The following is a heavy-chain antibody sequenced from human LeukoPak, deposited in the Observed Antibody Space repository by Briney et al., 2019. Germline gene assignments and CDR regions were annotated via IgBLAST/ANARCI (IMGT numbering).Heavy chain of an antibody. J-gene: IGHJ4*02. Sequence: VASVKVSCKAPGYTFTVHYLHWVRQAPGHGPEWMGWFNPYSGDANYAERFQGRVTMSGVTSISTAYMEMKGLTIDDTAVYYCARDKGSGMLPFDYWGQGTRVTVSS. CDR2: FNPYSGDA. D-gene: IGHD1-1*01. V-gene: IGHV1-2*02. CDR3: ARDKGSGMLPFDY. CDR1: GYTFTVHY.